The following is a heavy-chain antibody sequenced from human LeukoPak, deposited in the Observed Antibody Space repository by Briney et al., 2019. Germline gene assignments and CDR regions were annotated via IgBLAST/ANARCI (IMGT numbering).Heavy chain of an antibody. CDR3: ARSEYYGSGSYRGGDY. CDR1: GFTFSSYS. J-gene: IGHJ4*02. V-gene: IGHV3-21*01. D-gene: IGHD3-10*01. Sequence: GGSLRLSCAASGFTFSSYSMNWVRQAPGKGLEWVSSISSSSSCIYYADSVKGRFTISRDNAKNSLYLQMNSLRAEDTAVYYCARSEYYGSGSYRGGDYWGQGTLVTVSS. CDR2: ISSSSSCI.